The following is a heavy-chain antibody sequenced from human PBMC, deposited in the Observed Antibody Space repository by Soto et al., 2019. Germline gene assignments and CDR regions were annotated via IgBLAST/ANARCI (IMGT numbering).Heavy chain of an antibody. CDR3: AAGDFGVVKYYYYGMDV. D-gene: IGHD3-3*01. V-gene: IGHV4-38-2*01. Sequence: TSETLSLTCAVSGYSISSGYYWGWIRQPPGKGLEWIGSIYHSGSTYYNPSLKSRVTISVDTSKNQFSLKLSSVTAADTAVYYCAAGDFGVVKYYYYGMDVWGQGTTVTVSS. CDR1: GYSISSGYY. J-gene: IGHJ6*02. CDR2: IYHSGST.